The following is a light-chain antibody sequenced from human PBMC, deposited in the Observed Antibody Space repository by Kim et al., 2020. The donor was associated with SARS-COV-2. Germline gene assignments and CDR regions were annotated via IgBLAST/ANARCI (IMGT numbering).Light chain of an antibody. CDR2: GAS. CDR1: QSVSSSY. CDR3: QQYGSSPRT. V-gene: IGKV3-20*01. J-gene: IGKJ2*01. Sequence: LSPGERATLACRASQSVSSSYLDWCQQKPGQATRLLIHGASSRATGIPDRFSGSGSGTDFSLTISRLEPEDFAGYYCQQYGSSPRTFGQGTKLEIK.